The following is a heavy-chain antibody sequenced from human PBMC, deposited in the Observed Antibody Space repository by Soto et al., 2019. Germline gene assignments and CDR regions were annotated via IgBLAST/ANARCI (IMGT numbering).Heavy chain of an antibody. J-gene: IGHJ5*02. CDR1: GIGFTFSRYA. V-gene: IGHV3-33*01. Sequence: GGSLRLSCAVSGIGFTFSRYALSWVRQAPGKGLEWVAVIWYDGSNKYYADSVKGRFTISRDNSKNTLYLQMNSLRAEDTAVYYCASGRGFDPWGQGTLVTVSS. CDR2: IWYDGSNK. CDR3: ASGRGFDP.